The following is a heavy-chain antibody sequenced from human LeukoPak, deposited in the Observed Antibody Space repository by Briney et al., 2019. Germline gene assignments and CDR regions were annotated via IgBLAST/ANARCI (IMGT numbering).Heavy chain of an antibody. V-gene: IGHV4-39*01. CDR1: GGSISSSSYY. CDR3: ARLGSGSHTPYFDY. Sequence: PSETLSLTCTVSGGSISSSSYYWGWIRQPPGKGLEWIGSIYYSGSTYCNPSLKSRVTISVDTSKNQFSLKLSSVTAADTAVYYCARLGSGSHTPYFDYWGQGTLVTVSS. CDR2: IYYSGST. J-gene: IGHJ4*02. D-gene: IGHD3-10*01.